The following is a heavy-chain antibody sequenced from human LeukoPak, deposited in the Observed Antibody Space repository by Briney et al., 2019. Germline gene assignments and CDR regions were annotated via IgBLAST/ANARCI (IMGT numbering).Heavy chain of an antibody. V-gene: IGHV4-59*02. CDR3: ARSSEGRYYYDSSGFSYYYYYMDV. J-gene: IGHJ6*03. CDR1: GFTVSSNY. Sequence: GSLRLSCAASGFTVSSNYMSWVRQAPGKGLEYIGYIYYSGSTNYNPSLKSRVTISVDTSKNQFSLKLSSVTAADTAVYYCARSSEGRYYYDSSGFSYYYYYMDVWGKGTTVTISS. CDR2: IYYSGST. D-gene: IGHD3-22*01.